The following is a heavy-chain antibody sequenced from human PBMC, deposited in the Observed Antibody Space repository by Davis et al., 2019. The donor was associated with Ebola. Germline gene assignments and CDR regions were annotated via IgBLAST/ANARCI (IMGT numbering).Heavy chain of an antibody. J-gene: IGHJ6*02. CDR2: IGTSGSTI. V-gene: IGHV3-11*04. CDR3: ARVLRGYSGYDRYGMDV. CDR1: GFTFSDYY. D-gene: IGHD5-12*01. Sequence: GGSLRLSCAASGFTFSDYYMSWIRQAPGKGLEWVSYIGTSGSTIYYADSVKGRFTISRDDAKNSVYLQMNSLRAEDTAVYYCARVLRGYSGYDRYGMDVWGQGTTVTVSS.